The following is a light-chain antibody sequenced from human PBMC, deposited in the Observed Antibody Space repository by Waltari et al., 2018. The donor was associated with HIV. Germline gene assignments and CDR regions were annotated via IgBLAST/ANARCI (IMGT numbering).Light chain of an antibody. Sequence: QSVLTQPPSASGTPGQRVTISCSGSSSNIGIRAVTWYQQHPGTTPKLLIYSDDQRPSGVPARLSGATTATSASLAISGLQSDDEADYYCSTWDDSLNGRVFGGGTKLTVL. V-gene: IGLV1-44*01. CDR3: STWDDSLNGRV. J-gene: IGLJ3*02. CDR1: SSNIGIRA. CDR2: SDD.